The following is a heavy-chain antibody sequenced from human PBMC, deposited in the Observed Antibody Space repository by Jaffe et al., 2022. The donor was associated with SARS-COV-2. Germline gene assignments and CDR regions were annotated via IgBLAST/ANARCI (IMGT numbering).Heavy chain of an antibody. CDR3: ARDISIAAAGIGDY. CDR1: GFSFSSYA. J-gene: IGHJ4*02. CDR2: ISYDGGNE. Sequence: QVQLVESGGGVVQPGRSLRLSCAASGFSFSSYAMHWVRQAPGKGLEWVAVISYDGGNEYYPDSVKGRFTISRDNSRNTLYLQMSSPRAEDTAVYYCARDISIAAAGIGDYWGQGILVIVSS. D-gene: IGHD6-13*01. V-gene: IGHV3-30*04.